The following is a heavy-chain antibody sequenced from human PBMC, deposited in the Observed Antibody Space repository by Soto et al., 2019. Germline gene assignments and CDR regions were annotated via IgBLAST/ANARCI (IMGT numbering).Heavy chain of an antibody. CDR1: GFTFSTYL. V-gene: IGHV3-33*01. D-gene: IGHD6-13*01. J-gene: IGHJ3*02. Sequence: QVQLVESGGGVVQPGESLRLSCAASGFTFSTYLMHWVRQAPGKGLEWVAVIYSDGATEYYGDSVKGRFIISRDNSRSTLYMQMKDLRVEDTAVYFCARDVGSSSWHALDIWGQGTMVSVSS. CDR2: IYSDGATE. CDR3: ARDVGSSSWHALDI.